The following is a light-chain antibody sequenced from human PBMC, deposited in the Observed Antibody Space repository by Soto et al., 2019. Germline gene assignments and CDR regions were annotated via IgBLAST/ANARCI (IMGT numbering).Light chain of an antibody. CDR3: QQRSNWSSIT. V-gene: IGKV3-11*01. J-gene: IGKJ5*01. CDR2: DAS. CDR1: QSVSSY. Sequence: EIVLTQSPATLSLSPGERATLSCRASQSVSSYLAWYQQKPGQAPRLLIYDASNRATGIPARFSGSGSGTDFTLTISSLEPEDFAVYYCQQRSNWSSITFGQGKRLEIK.